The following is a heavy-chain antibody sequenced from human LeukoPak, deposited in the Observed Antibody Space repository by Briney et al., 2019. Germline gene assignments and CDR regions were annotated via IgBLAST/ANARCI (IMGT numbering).Heavy chain of an antibody. D-gene: IGHD3-22*01. CDR2: IKSDGSST. CDR3: ARGSRVITMIVVERAFDI. Sequence: GGSLRLSCAASGFTFSSYWMHWVRQVPGKGLVWVSRIKSDGSSTTYADSVKGRFTISRDNAKNTLYLQMNSLRAEDTAVYYCARGSRVITMIVVERAFDIWGQGTMVTVSS. J-gene: IGHJ3*02. CDR1: GFTFSSYW. V-gene: IGHV3-74*03.